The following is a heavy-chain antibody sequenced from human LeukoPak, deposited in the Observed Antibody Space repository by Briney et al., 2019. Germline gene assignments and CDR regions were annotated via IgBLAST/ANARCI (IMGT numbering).Heavy chain of an antibody. D-gene: IGHD3-22*01. J-gene: IGHJ4*02. CDR2: INPNSGGT. Sequence: ASVKVSCKASGYTFTDYFIHWARQAPGQGLEWMGWINPNSGGTNYAQNFQGRVTMTRDTSISTAYMELSRLRSDDTAVYYCARDLLMRDSSGYYSVSYYFDYWGQGTLVTVSS. V-gene: IGHV1-2*02. CDR3: ARDLLMRDSSGYYSVSYYFDY. CDR1: GYTFTDYF.